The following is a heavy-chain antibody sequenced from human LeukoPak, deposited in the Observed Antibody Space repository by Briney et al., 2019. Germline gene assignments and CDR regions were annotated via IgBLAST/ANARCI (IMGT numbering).Heavy chain of an antibody. D-gene: IGHD3-22*01. Sequence: SETLSLTCTVSGGSISSSSYYWGWIRQPPGKGLEWIGYVYYSGSTNYNPSLKSRVTISVDTSKNQFSLNLTSVTAADTAVYYCARSDYYYDSLFNYWGQGTLVTVSS. CDR1: GGSISSSSYY. CDR2: VYYSGST. J-gene: IGHJ4*02. V-gene: IGHV4-61*05. CDR3: ARSDYYYDSLFNY.